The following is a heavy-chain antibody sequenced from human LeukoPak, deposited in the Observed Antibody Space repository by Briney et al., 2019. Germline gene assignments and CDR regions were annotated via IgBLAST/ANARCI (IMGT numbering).Heavy chain of an antibody. J-gene: IGHJ3*02. CDR1: EFTLGTYG. CDR3: AKTRRAPRITLVRGTNSALWENAFDI. Sequence: GRPLRLSCAASEFTLGTYGMHWVRQAPGKGLEWVAAIRSDGSDKNYADSVKGRFTISRDNSKNTLYLQMNSLRPEDTAVYYCAKTRRAPRITLVRGTNSALWENAFDIWGQGTMVTVSS. D-gene: IGHD3-10*01. CDR2: IRSDGSDK. V-gene: IGHV3-33*06.